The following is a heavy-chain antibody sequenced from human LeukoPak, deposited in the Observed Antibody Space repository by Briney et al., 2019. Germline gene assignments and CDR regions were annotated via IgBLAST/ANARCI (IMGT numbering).Heavy chain of an antibody. CDR3: ARGWLETSSVQAFDY. Sequence: GGSLRLSCAASGFTFSSHWMSWVRQAPGRGLEWVANINPGGSEKYYGDSVKGRFTISRDNAKNSLYLQMNSLRAEDTAVYYCARGWLETSSVQAFDYWGQGTLVTVSS. J-gene: IGHJ4*02. D-gene: IGHD5-12*01. CDR2: INPGGSEK. V-gene: IGHV3-7*03. CDR1: GFTFSSHW.